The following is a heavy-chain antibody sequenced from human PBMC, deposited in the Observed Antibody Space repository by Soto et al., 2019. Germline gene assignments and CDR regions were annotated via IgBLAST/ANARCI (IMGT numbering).Heavy chain of an antibody. V-gene: IGHV3-23*01. Sequence: GGSLRLSCAASGFTFSGYAMTWVRQAPGKGLEWVSGISGSGANIYYADSAKGRFTISRDNSKNTLYLQMNSLRAEDTAVYSCAGLTSYGSGSYMYYYYCLDVWGQGTTVTVSS. CDR3: AGLTSYGSGSYMYYYYCLDV. J-gene: IGHJ6*02. CDR1: GFTFSGYA. CDR2: ISGSGANI. D-gene: IGHD3-10*01.